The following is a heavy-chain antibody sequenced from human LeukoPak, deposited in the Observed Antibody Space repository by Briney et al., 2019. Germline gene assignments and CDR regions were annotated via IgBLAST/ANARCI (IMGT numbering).Heavy chain of an antibody. CDR1: GGSFSGYY. J-gene: IGHJ4*02. D-gene: IGHD6-19*01. CDR2: INHSGST. Sequence: PSETLSLTCAVYGGSFSGYYWSCIRQPPGKGLEWIGEINHSGSTNYNPSLKSRVTISVDTSKNQFSLKLSSVTAADTAVYYCAIHSYSSGWWAIDYWGQGTLVTVSS. V-gene: IGHV4-34*01. CDR3: AIHSYSSGWWAIDY.